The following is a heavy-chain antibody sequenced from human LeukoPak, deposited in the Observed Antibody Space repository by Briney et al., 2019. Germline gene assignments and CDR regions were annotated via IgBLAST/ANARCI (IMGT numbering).Heavy chain of an antibody. CDR3: ATVEREYFDTSGYYDY. Sequence: GASVKVSCKISGYTLTEFAMNWVRQAPGKGLEWMGGFDPEDGETVHAQKFQGRVIMTEDTSTDTAYLELSSLRSEDTAVYYCATVEREYFDTSGYYDYWGQGTLVTVSS. CDR1: GYTLTEFA. J-gene: IGHJ4*02. CDR2: FDPEDGET. V-gene: IGHV1-24*01. D-gene: IGHD3-22*01.